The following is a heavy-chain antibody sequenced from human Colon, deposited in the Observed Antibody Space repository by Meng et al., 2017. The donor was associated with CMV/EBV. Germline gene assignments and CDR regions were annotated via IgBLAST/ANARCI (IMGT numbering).Heavy chain of an antibody. CDR2: IYIGGTTT. V-gene: IGHV3-53*01. CDR1: GFPVSANY. Sequence: GGSLRLSCAVSGFPVSANYMAWFRQAPGKGLEWASIIYIGGTTTLYADSVRGRFSISTDNSKNTLYLQMSSLRDEDTAVYYCAREGYFRGFENWGQGTLVTVSS. CDR3: AREGYFRGFEN. J-gene: IGHJ1*01. D-gene: IGHD1-1*01.